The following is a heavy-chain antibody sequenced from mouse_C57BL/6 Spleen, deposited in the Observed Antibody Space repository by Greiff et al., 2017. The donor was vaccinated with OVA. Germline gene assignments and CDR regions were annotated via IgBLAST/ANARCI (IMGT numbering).Heavy chain of an antibody. Sequence: GVDFSRYWMSWVRRAPGKGLEWIGEINPDSSTINYAPSLKDKFIISRDNAKNTLYLQMSKVRSEDTALYYCARPGANWDQGWFAYWGQGTLVTVSA. V-gene: IGHV4-1*01. CDR2: INPDSSTI. D-gene: IGHD4-1*01. CDR3: ARPGANWDQGWFAY. J-gene: IGHJ3*01. CDR1: GVDFSRYW.